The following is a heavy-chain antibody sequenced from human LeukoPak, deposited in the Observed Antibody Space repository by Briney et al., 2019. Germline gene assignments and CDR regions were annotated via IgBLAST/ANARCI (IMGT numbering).Heavy chain of an antibody. CDR2: IYTSGST. V-gene: IGHV4-61*02. J-gene: IGHJ5*02. Sequence: PSQTLSLTCTVSGDSMRSGSSYWSWIRQPAGQGLEWIGRIYTSGSTIYNPSLKSRVTISVDTSKNQFSLNLSSVTVADTAVYSCARDLTIFPYIWFEPWGQGTLVTVSS. CDR1: GDSMRSGSSY. D-gene: IGHD3-3*01. CDR3: ARDLTIFPYIWFEP.